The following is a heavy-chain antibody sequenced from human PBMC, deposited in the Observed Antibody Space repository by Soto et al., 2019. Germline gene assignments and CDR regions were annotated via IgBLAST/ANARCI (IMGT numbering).Heavy chain of an antibody. CDR1: GFTFSRYS. Sequence: EVKLVESGGGLVKPGGSLRLPCEASGFTFSRYSLNWVRQAPGKGLEWVSSISSRGNDISYAKSVEGRFFTSRDNVNNLLYLDVNNLRPEDTAVYYCARMAYWGQGTLVTVSS. CDR3: ARMAY. CDR2: ISSRGNDI. J-gene: IGHJ4*02. V-gene: IGHV3-21*06.